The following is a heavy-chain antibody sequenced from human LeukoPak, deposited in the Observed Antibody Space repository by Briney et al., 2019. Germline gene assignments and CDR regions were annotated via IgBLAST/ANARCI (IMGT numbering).Heavy chain of an antibody. V-gene: IGHV4-30-2*01. Sequence: PSETLSLTCEVSGGSISSGGYSWSWIRQPPGKGLEWIGYIYHSGSTYYNPSLKSRVTISVDTSKNQFSLKLSSVTAADTAVYYCARRGITMVRGHTPDYWGQGTLVTVSS. CDR2: IYHSGST. CDR1: GGSISSGGYS. D-gene: IGHD3-10*01. CDR3: ARRGITMVRGHTPDY. J-gene: IGHJ4*02.